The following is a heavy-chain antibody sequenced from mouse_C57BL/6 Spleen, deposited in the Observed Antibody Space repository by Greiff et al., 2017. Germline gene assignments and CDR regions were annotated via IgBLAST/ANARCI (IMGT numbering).Heavy chain of an antibody. J-gene: IGHJ2*01. V-gene: IGHV14-2*01. D-gene: IGHD1-1*01. CDR1: GFNIKDYY. Sequence: EVQLQQSGAELVKPGASVKLSCTASGFNIKDYYMHWVKQRTEQGLEWIGRIDPEDGEPKYAPKFQGKATITADISSNTAYLQLSSRTSEDTAVYYCASVVAHYFDYWGQGTTLTVSS. CDR3: ASVVAHYFDY. CDR2: IDPEDGEP.